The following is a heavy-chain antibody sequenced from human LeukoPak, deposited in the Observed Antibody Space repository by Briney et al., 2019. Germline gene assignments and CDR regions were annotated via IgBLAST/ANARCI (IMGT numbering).Heavy chain of an antibody. CDR3: AKEAPYNYDTSGYPDY. J-gene: IGHJ4*02. Sequence: PGGTLRLSCAASGFTFSSYGMSWVRQAPGKGLEWVSAISGSNGSTYYADSVKGRFTISRDNSKNTLFLQMNSLRAEDTAVYYCAKEAPYNYDTSGYPDYWGQGTLVTVSS. CDR2: ISGSNGST. CDR1: GFTFSSYG. V-gene: IGHV3-23*01. D-gene: IGHD3-22*01.